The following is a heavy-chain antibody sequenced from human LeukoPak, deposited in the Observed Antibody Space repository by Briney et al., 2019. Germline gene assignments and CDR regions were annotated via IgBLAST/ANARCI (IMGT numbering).Heavy chain of an antibody. Sequence: ASVKVSCKASGYTFTGDYIHWVRQAPGQGLEWMGRINPYSGDTNFAQKFQGRVTMTRDTSITTAYMDLSSLTPDDTAVYFCARDQGSLTRSWYTGYWGQGTQVTVSS. CDR3: ARDQGSLTRSWYTGY. CDR2: INPYSGDT. J-gene: IGHJ4*02. D-gene: IGHD6-13*01. V-gene: IGHV1-2*06. CDR1: GYTFTGDY.